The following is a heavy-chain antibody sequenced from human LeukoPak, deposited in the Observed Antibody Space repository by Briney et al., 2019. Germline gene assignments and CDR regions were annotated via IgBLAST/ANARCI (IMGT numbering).Heavy chain of an antibody. CDR3: AKLKVAADSGFDY. CDR2: ISGSGGST. Sequence: GGSLRLSCAASEITFSSCVMSWVRQAPGKGPEWVSVISGSGGSTDYADSVKGRFTISRDNSRNTLYLQMNSLRVEDTAVYYCAKLKVAADSGFDYWGQGTLVTVSS. V-gene: IGHV3-23*01. CDR1: EITFSSCV. D-gene: IGHD6-13*01. J-gene: IGHJ4*02.